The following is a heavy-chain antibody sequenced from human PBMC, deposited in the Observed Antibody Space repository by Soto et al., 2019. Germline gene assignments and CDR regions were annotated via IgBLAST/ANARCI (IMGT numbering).Heavy chain of an antibody. V-gene: IGHV3-23*01. Sequence: GGSLRLSCAASGFMFSSYAMGWVRQAPGEGLEWVSGISGGGGSTYYADSVKGRFTISRDNSKNTVYLQMNSLRAEDTAVYYCAKGTTIYYGMDVWGQGTTVTVSS. CDR1: GFMFSSYA. CDR2: ISGGGGST. D-gene: IGHD1-1*01. J-gene: IGHJ6*02. CDR3: AKGTTIYYGMDV.